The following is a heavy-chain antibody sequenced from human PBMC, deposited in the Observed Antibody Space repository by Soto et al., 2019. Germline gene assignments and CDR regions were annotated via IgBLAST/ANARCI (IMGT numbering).Heavy chain of an antibody. V-gene: IGHV1-58*02. CDR1: GFTFTSSA. D-gene: IGHD6-6*01. Sequence: ASVKVSCKASGFTFTSSAMQWVRQARGQRLEWIGWIVVGSGNTNYAQKFQERVTITRDMSTSTAYMELSSLRSEDTAVYYCAAAQIEYSSSYSPFDYWGQGTLVTVSS. CDR3: AAAQIEYSSSYSPFDY. CDR2: IVVGSGNT. J-gene: IGHJ4*02.